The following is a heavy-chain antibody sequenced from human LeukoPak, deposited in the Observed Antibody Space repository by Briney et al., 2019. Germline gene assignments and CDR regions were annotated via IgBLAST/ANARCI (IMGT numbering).Heavy chain of an antibody. J-gene: IGHJ6*02. CDR2: TSYDGSNK. V-gene: IGHV3-30*18. Sequence: GGSLRLSCAASGFTFSSYGMHWVRQAPGKGLEWVAVTSYDGSNKYYADSVKGRFTISRDNSKNTLYLQMNSLRAEDTAVYYCAKDGSAYYDFWSGYSTGYYYYGMDVWGQGTTVTVSS. CDR1: GFTFSSYG. CDR3: AKDGSAYYDFWSGYSTGYYYYGMDV. D-gene: IGHD3-3*01.